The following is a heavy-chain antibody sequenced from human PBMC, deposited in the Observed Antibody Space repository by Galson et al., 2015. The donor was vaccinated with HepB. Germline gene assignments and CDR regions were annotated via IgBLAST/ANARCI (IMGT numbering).Heavy chain of an antibody. V-gene: IGHV3-30-3*01. Sequence: SLRLSCAASGFTFSSYAMHWVRQAPGRGLEWVAVISYDGSNKYYTDSVKGRFTISRDNSKNTLYLQMNSLRAEDTAVYYCARESIAVAGTDEPPVCDYWGQGTLVTVSS. CDR2: ISYDGSNK. D-gene: IGHD6-19*01. J-gene: IGHJ4*02. CDR1: GFTFSSYA. CDR3: ARESIAVAGTDEPPVCDY.